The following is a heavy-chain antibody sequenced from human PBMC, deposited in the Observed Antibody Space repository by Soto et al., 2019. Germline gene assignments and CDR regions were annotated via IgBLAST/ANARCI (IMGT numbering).Heavy chain of an antibody. J-gene: IGHJ5*02. CDR2: INPNSGAT. V-gene: IGHV1-2*02. Sequence: ASVKVSCKASGYTFTGYFMHWVRQAPGQGLEWMGWINPNSGATNYAQKFQGRVTLSRDTSTSTAYMELSGLRSDDTAVYYCARGGGTILAPLPWGQGTLATVSS. D-gene: IGHD3-3*01. CDR1: GYTFTGYF. CDR3: ARGGGTILAPLP.